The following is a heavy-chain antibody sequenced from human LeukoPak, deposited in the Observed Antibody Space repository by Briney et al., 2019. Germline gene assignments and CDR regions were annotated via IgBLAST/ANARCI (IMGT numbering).Heavy chain of an antibody. CDR3: AKDRGSGSLDY. CDR2: ISGSGNT. CDR1: GLTFSNSA. D-gene: IGHD3-10*01. Sequence: GGSLRLSCAVSGLTFSNSAMSWVRQAPGKGLEWVSAISGSGNTYYADSVKGRFTISRDNSKNTLFLQMNGLRAEDTAKYYCAKDRGSGSLDYWGQGTLVTVSS. J-gene: IGHJ4*02. V-gene: IGHV3-23*01.